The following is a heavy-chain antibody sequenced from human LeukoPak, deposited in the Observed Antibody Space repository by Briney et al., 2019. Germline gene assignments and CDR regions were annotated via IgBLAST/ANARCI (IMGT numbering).Heavy chain of an antibody. V-gene: IGHV3-21*01. D-gene: IGHD3-9*01. CDR2: ITSSSSST. CDR3: ARFETCQCDDVFDI. CDR1: GFTFSSYS. J-gene: IGHJ3*02. Sequence: GGSLRLSCAASGFTFSSYSMNWVRQAPGQGLEWVSSITSSSSSTYYADSVKGRFTISRDNAKNSLYLQMNILRAEDTAVYFCARFETCQCDDVFDIWGQGTMVTVSS.